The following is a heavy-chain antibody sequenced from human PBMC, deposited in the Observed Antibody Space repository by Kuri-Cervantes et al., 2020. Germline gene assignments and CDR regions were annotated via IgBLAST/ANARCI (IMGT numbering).Heavy chain of an antibody. J-gene: IGHJ6*02. CDR2: IYYSGST. Sequence: TLSLTCTVSGGSISSSSYYWGWIRQPPGKGLEWIGSIYYSGSTYYNPSLKSRVTISVDTSKNQFSLKLSSVTAADTAVYYCARSPYSSGALITECYYYGMDVWGQGTTVTVSS. CDR1: GGSISSSSYY. V-gene: IGHV4-39*01. D-gene: IGHD3-16*01. CDR3: ARSPYSSGALITECYYYGMDV.